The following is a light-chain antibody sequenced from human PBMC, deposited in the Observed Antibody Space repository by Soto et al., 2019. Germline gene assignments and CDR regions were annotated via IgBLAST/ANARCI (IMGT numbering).Light chain of an antibody. Sequence: IQVTQSPSSLSASIGDRVTITCRASQSISGYLNWYQQRPGQAPKPLIYASSNLQGGVPSRFSGSGSGTDFTLTITSLQPEDFATYYCQQGHSTPITFGQGTRLEIK. J-gene: IGKJ5*01. CDR3: QQGHSTPIT. CDR1: QSISGY. CDR2: ASS. V-gene: IGKV1-39*01.